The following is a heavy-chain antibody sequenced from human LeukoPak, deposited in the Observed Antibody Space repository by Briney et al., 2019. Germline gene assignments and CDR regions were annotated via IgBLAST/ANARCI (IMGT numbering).Heavy chain of an antibody. J-gene: IGHJ6*02. V-gene: IGHV4-59*01. CDR3: ARGRSNYYGMDV. CDR1: DGSIHSYY. D-gene: IGHD1-26*01. CDR2: IYYNGNT. Sequence: SETLSLTCSVSDGSIHSYYWHWIRRPPGKGLEWIGYIYYNGNTNYSPSLKSRVTMSVDTSKNLFSLKVSSVTAADTAVYYCARGRSNYYGMDVWGQGTTVTVSS.